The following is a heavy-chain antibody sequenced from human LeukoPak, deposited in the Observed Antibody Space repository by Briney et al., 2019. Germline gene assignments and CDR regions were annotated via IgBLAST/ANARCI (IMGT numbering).Heavy chain of an antibody. CDR2: IHTSGST. J-gene: IGHJ6*03. CDR3: ARTTSYYYYYYMDV. D-gene: IGHD2-2*01. CDR1: GVSISSYY. Sequence: SETLSLTCTVSGVSISSYYWSWIRQPAGKGLEWIGRIHTSGSTNYNPSLKSRATISVDTSKNQFSLKLSSVTAADTAVYYCARTTSYYYYYYMDVWGKGTTVTISS. V-gene: IGHV4-4*07.